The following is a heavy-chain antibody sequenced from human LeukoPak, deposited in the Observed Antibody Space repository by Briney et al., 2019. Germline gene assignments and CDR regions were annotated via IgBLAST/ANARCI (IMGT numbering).Heavy chain of an antibody. CDR1: GGTFSSYT. CDR3: ARLNVVEMATASRGAFDI. J-gene: IGHJ3*02. CDR2: IIPILDIA. D-gene: IGHD5-24*01. Sequence: SVKVSCKASGGTFSSYTISWVRQAPGQGLEWMGRIIPILDIANYAQKFQGRVTITADKSTSTAYMELSSMRAEDTAVYYCARLNVVEMATASRGAFDIWGQGTMVTVSS. V-gene: IGHV1-69*02.